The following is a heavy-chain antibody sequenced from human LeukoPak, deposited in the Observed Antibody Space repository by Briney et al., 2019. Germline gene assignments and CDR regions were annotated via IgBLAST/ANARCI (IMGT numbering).Heavy chain of an antibody. D-gene: IGHD1-26*01. J-gene: IGHJ5*02. V-gene: IGHV4-31*03. Sequence: SETLSLTCTVSGGSISTDGYYWSWIRQHPGRGLEWIGYIYYRGTTYYTPSLKSRLTISVDTSKNQFSLKLSSVAAADTAMYYCARGHSGSFSPYSFDPWGQGTLVTVSS. CDR3: ARGHSGSFSPYSFDP. CDR2: IYYRGTT. CDR1: GGSISTDGYY.